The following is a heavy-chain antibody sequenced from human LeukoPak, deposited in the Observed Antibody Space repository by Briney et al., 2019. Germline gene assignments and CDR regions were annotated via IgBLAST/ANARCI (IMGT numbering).Heavy chain of an antibody. D-gene: IGHD3-22*01. CDR2: IGSSSSYI. V-gene: IGHV3-21*04. Sequence: GGSLRLSCAASRFTFSNYAMSWVRQAPGKGLEWVSYIGSSSSYIYYADSVKGRFTISRDNAKNSLYLQMNSLRAEDTAVYYCARDYPPNYYDSSGDAFDIWGQGTMVTVSS. CDR1: RFTFSNYA. CDR3: ARDYPPNYYDSSGDAFDI. J-gene: IGHJ3*02.